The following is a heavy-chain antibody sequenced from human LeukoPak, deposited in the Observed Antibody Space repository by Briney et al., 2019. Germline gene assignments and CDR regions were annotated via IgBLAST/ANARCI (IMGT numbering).Heavy chain of an antibody. CDR1: GFTFDDYA. CDR2: IKQDGSEK. V-gene: IGHV3-7*01. Sequence: GGSLRLSCAASGFTFDDYAMHWVRQAPGKGLEWVANIKQDGSEKYYVDSVKGRFTISRDNAKNSLYLQMNSLRAEDTAVYYCAREELLGYYPWGQGTLVTVSS. D-gene: IGHD1-26*01. J-gene: IGHJ5*02. CDR3: AREELLGYYP.